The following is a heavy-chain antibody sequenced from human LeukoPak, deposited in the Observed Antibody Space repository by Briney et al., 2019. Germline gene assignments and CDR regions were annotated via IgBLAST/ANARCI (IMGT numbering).Heavy chain of an antibody. Sequence: GGSPRLSCAASGFTFSSYWMSWVRQAPGKGLEWVANIKQDGSEKYYVDSVKGRFTISRDNAKNSLYLQMNSLRAEDTAVYYCAGSLWFGELARFDPWGQGTLVTVSS. V-gene: IGHV3-7*03. CDR1: GFTFSSYW. CDR2: IKQDGSEK. CDR3: AGSLWFGELARFDP. D-gene: IGHD3-10*01. J-gene: IGHJ5*02.